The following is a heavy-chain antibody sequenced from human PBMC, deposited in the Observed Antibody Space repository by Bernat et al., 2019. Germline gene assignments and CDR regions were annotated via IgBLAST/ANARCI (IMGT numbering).Heavy chain of an antibody. J-gene: IGHJ4*02. CDR3: ARTSRSFNGPDY. CDR2: INPNSGGT. V-gene: IGHV1-2*02. CDR1: GYTFTGYY. D-gene: IGHD6-6*01. Sequence: QVQLVQSGAEVREPGASVKVSCKASGYTFTGYYIHWVRQAPGQGLESMGWINPNSGGTNFAQKFQGRGTMTRDTSIRTAYMELSRLGSDDTAVYYCARTSRSFNGPDYWGQGTLVTVSS.